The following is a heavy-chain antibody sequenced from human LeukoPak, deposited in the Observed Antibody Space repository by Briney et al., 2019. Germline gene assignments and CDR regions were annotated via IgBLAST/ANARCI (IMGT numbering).Heavy chain of an antibody. D-gene: IGHD3-22*01. V-gene: IGHV4-39*07. CDR1: GGSISSSSYY. CDR3: ARDSRRDYYDSSGYYSRDAFDI. CDR2: IYYSGST. J-gene: IGHJ3*02. Sequence: SETLSLTCTVSGGSISSSSYYWGWIRQPPGKGLEWIGSIYYSGSTYYNPSLKSRVTISVDTSKNQFSLKLSSVTAADTAVYYCARDSRRDYYDSSGYYSRDAFDIWGQGIMVTVSS.